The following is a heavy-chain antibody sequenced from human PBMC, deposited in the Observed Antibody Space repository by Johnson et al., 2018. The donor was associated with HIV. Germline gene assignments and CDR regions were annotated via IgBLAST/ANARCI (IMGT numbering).Heavy chain of an antibody. D-gene: IGHD5-18*01. CDR2: IYSGGST. CDR3: ANEPSLSGSDRLQLWSQPGGAAYDI. J-gene: IGHJ3*02. Sequence: VQLVESGGGVVQPGGSLRLSCAASGFTVSSNYMSWVRQAPGKGLEWVSVIYSGGSTYYADSVKGRFTISRDNSKNTLYLQMNRLRAEYPAWCYFANEPSLSGSDRLQLWSQPGGAAYDIWGQGTMVTVSS. V-gene: IGHV3-66*02. CDR1: GFTVSSNY.